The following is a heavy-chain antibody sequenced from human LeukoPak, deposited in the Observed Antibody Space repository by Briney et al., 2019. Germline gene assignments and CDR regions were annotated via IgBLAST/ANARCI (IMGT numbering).Heavy chain of an antibody. Sequence: GASVKVSCKASGYTFTSYDINWVRQAAGQGLEWMGWMNPNSGNTGYAQKFQGRVTMTRNTSVSTAYMELSSLRSEDTAVYYCARGPPRVNFDYWGQGTLVTVSS. CDR2: MNPNSGNT. CDR1: GYTFTSYD. J-gene: IGHJ4*02. V-gene: IGHV1-8*01. D-gene: IGHD2-21*01. CDR3: ARGPPRVNFDY.